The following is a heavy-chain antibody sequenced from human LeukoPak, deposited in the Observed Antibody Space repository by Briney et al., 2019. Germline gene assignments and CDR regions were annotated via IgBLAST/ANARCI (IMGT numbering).Heavy chain of an antibody. V-gene: IGHV3-23*01. Sequence: PGGSLRLSCAASGFTFSIYAMSWVRQAPGKGLEWVSAISGSGGTAYYADSVKGRFTISRDNSKNTIYLQMNNVRVEDTAVYYCVRDRQPVRLGFDPWGQGTLVTVSS. CDR3: VRDRQPVRLGFDP. CDR2: ISGSGGTA. D-gene: IGHD3-9*01. CDR1: GFTFSIYA. J-gene: IGHJ5*02.